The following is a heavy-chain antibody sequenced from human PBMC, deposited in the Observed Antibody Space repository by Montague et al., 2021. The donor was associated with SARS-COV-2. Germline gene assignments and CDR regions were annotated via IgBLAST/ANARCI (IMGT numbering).Heavy chain of an antibody. D-gene: IGHD1-1*01. CDR3: ARHPPGYRYFYYLDV. CDR1: GGSFSGYY. CDR2: VNLSGST. V-gene: IGHV4-34*01. J-gene: IGHJ6*03. Sequence: SGTLSLTCAVYGGSFSGYYWSWIRQPPGKGLEWIGEVNLSGSTNXNPSLKSRVTISVDTSKNQFSLKLSSVTAADTAVYYCARHPPGYRYFYYLDVWGKGTTVTVSS.